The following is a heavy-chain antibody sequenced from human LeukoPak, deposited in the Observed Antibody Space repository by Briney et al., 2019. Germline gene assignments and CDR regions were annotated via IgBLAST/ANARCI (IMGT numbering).Heavy chain of an antibody. CDR3: ARHPARGSYSTNSY. Sequence: PSETLSLTCTVSGYSISSGYYWAWIRQPPGGGPEWVGNIYHSGNTYYNPSLRSRVSLSVDKSKNQYSLKLTSVTAADTAVYYCARHPARGSYSTNSYWGQGTLVTVSS. J-gene: IGHJ4*02. V-gene: IGHV4-38-2*02. D-gene: IGHD1-26*01. CDR2: IYHSGNT. CDR1: GYSISSGYY.